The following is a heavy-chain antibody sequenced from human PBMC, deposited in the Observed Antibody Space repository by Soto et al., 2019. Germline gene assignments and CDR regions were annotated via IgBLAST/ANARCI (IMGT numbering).Heavy chain of an antibody. J-gene: IGHJ4*02. Sequence: PGGSLRLSCAASGFTFSTYSMHWVRQAPGKGLEWVTFISYDGSTKYYADSVKGRFTISRDNSKYTLYLQMNSLRAEDTAVYYCAKDGSHNFDYWGQGTLVTVSS. CDR1: GFTFSTYS. CDR2: ISYDGSTK. CDR3: AKDGSHNFDY. D-gene: IGHD1-26*01. V-gene: IGHV3-30-3*01.